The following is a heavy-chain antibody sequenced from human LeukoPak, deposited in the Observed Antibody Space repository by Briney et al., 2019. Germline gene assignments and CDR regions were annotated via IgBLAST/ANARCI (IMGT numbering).Heavy chain of an antibody. CDR3: ATGDYSFDN. J-gene: IGHJ4*02. V-gene: IGHV4-59*12. CDR2: IYYSGST. Sequence: SETLSLTCTVSGGSISSYYWSWIRQPPGKGLEWIGYIYYSGSTNYNPSLKSRVTMSLDTSKNTFSLNLNSVTAADTAVYYCATGDYSFDNWGQGTLVTVSS. CDR1: GGSISSYY. D-gene: IGHD4-17*01.